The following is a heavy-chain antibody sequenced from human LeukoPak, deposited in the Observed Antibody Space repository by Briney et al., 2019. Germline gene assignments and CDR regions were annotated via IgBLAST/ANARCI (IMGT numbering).Heavy chain of an antibody. D-gene: IGHD3-10*02. CDR1: GHSTTRGYY. CDR3: ARVLSVPYLLDS. J-gene: IGHJ4*02. CDR2: FFQSHKS. V-gene: IGHV4-38-2*01. Sequence: PSETLSLTCAISGHSTTRGYYWAWFRQSPGKGLEWIATFFQSHKSFYNASVESRVTMSLDTSKSQFSLNLTSVTAADTAVYYCARVLSVPYLLDSWGRGTQVTVSS.